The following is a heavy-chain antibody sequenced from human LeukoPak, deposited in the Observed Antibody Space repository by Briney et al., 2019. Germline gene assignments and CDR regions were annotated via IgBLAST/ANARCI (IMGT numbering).Heavy chain of an antibody. CDR1: GFTFNSYA. J-gene: IGHJ4*02. D-gene: IGHD6-19*01. CDR2: ISGSGGST. CDR3: AKEAGSGWTIFDY. V-gene: IGHV3-23*01. Sequence: GGSLRLSCAASGFTFNSYAMSWVRQAQGKGMEWVSAISGSGGSTFYADSVKGRFTISRDNSKNTLYLQMNSLRGEDTAVYYCAKEAGSGWTIFDYWGQGTLVTVSS.